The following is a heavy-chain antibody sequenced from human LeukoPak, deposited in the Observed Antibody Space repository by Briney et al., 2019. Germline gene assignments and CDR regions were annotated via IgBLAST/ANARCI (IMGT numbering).Heavy chain of an antibody. V-gene: IGHV3-21*01. D-gene: IGHD4-17*01. J-gene: IGHJ3*02. CDR3: ARGHYGDYGAFDI. CDR2: ISSSSSYI. CDR1: GFTFSSYS. Sequence: GGPLRLSCAASGFTFSSYSMNWVRQAPGKGLEWVSSISSSSSYIYYADSVKGRFTISRDNAKNSLYLQMNSLRAEDTAVYYCARGHYGDYGAFDIWGQGTMVTVSS.